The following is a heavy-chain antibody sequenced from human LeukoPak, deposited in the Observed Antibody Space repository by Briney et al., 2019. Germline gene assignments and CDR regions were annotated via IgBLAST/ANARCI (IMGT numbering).Heavy chain of an antibody. V-gene: IGHV3-23*01. D-gene: IGHD3-16*02. CDR2: IIGSGGSI. J-gene: IGHJ4*02. Sequence: GGSLRLSCAASGFTFSSYAMSWVRQAPGKGLEWVSLIIGSGGSIHYADSVRGRFTISRDNFKNTVFLQLSSLRPEDTAVYYCAKHGDNVWGSFRFGFDSWGQGTLVTVSS. CDR3: AKHGDNVWGSFRFGFDS. CDR1: GFTFSSYA.